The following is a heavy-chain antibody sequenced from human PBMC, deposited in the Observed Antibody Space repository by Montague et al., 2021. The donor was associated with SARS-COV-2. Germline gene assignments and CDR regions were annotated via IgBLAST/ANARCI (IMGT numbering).Heavy chain of an antibody. Sequence: LRLSLSASGFNFGIYAMHWVRQPPGKGLEWVSGIRYNSDAVFYADSVKGRFTISRDNAENSVYLQMNSLRPEDTALYYCVKTGSNWYFDSWGQGALVTVSS. J-gene: IGHJ4*02. CDR1: GFNFGIYA. CDR2: IRYNSDAV. D-gene: IGHD6-13*01. V-gene: IGHV3-9*01. CDR3: VKTGSNWYFDS.